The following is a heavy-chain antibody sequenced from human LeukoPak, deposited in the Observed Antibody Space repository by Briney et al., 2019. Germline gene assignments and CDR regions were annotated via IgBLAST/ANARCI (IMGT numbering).Heavy chain of an antibody. V-gene: IGHV3-33*01. Sequence: GPSLRLSCAASGFTFSSYGMHWVRQAPDKGLEWVGAIWSSGSTKKYADSVKGRFTISRDTSKNMLYLEMNSVRAEDTTMYCCPPVRGGAPFDYWGRGARVTVFS. D-gene: IGHD3-10*01. J-gene: IGHJ4*02. CDR2: IWSSGSTK. CDR1: GFTFSSYG. CDR3: PPVRGGAPFDY.